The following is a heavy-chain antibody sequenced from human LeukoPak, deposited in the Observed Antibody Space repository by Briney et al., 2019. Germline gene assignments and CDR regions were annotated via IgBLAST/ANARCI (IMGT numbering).Heavy chain of an antibody. CDR2: INYGGST. CDR1: GGSLSDYY. V-gene: IGHV4-59*08. CDR3: AGDSSGYVDY. D-gene: IGHD3-22*01. J-gene: IGHJ4*02. Sequence: SETLSLTCSVSGGSLSDYYWSWIRQPPGKGLEWIGYINYGGSTNYNPSLKSRVTMSVDTPKNQFSLKLSSVTAADTAVYYCAGDSSGYVDYWGQGTLVTVSS.